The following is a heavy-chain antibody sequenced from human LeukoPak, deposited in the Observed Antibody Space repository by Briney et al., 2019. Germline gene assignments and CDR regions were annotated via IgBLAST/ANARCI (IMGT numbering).Heavy chain of an antibody. Sequence: GGSLRLSCVASGFTFSTYWMSWVRQAPGKGLEWVANINQDGSEKYYVDSVKGRFTISRDNAKNSLYLHMNSLRAEDTAVYYCARDYPPPPVAGPYYFDYWGQGNLVTVSS. CDR2: INQDGSEK. V-gene: IGHV3-7*05. D-gene: IGHD6-19*01. CDR3: ARDYPPPPVAGPYYFDY. CDR1: GFTFSTYW. J-gene: IGHJ4*02.